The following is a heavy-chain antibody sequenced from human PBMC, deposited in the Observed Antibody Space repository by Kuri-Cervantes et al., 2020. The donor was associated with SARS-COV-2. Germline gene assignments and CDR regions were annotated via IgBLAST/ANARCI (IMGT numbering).Heavy chain of an antibody. CDR3: ARDRVGVHDS. V-gene: IGHV3-30-3*01. D-gene: IGHD2-21*01. CDR1: GFTFSRYA. Sequence: GESLKIPCAASGFTFSRYAMHWVRQAPGKGLEWVAVISYDGSNKDYTASGKGRFTISRDNSQNTLYLQMKSLRTEDTALYYCARDRVGVHDSWGQGTLVTVSS. J-gene: IGHJ4*02. CDR2: ISYDGSNK.